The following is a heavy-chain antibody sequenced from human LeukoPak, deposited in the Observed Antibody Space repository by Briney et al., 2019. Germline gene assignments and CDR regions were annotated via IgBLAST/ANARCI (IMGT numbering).Heavy chain of an antibody. CDR1: GLALSNYW. Sequence: GGSLRLSCTASGLALSNYWMIWVRQAPGKGLQWVAKIKQDGSEKYYVDSVKGRFTISRDNAENSLYLQMNSLRVEDTAVYYCAARSSGNPYFWGQGTLVTVSS. D-gene: IGHD1-26*01. J-gene: IGHJ4*02. CDR3: AARSSGNPYF. V-gene: IGHV3-7*03. CDR2: IKQDGSEK.